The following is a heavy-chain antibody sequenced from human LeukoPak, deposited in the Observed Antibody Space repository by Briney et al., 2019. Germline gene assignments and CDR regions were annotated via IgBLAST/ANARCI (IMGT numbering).Heavy chain of an antibody. CDR2: ISAYNGNT. D-gene: IGHD1-26*01. Sequence: ASVNVSYTASGYTFTSYGISWVRQAPGQGLEWMGWISAYNGNTNYAQRLQGRVTMTTDTSTSTAYMELRSLRSDHPAVYYCARFDSGSYYVPFDYWGQGTLVTVSS. CDR1: GYTFTSYG. J-gene: IGHJ4*02. CDR3: ARFDSGSYYVPFDY. V-gene: IGHV1-18*01.